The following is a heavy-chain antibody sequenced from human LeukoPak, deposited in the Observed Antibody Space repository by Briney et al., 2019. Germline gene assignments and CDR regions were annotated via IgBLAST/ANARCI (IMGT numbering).Heavy chain of an antibody. V-gene: IGHV1-3*01. CDR2: INAGNGNT. J-gene: IGHJ5*02. Sequence: GASVKVSCKASGYTFTSYAMHWVRQAPGQRLEWMGWINAGNGNTKYSQKFQGRVTITRDTSASTAYMELSSLRSEDTAVYYCARSIFYWYPNWFDPWGQGTLVPVSS. CDR1: GYTFTSYA. D-gene: IGHD3-9*01. CDR3: ARSIFYWYPNWFDP.